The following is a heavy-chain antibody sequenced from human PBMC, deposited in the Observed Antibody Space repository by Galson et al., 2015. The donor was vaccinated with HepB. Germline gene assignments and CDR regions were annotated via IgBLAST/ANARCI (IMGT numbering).Heavy chain of an antibody. D-gene: IGHD5-18*01. Sequence: SLRLSCAASGFTFSSYAMHWVRQAPGKGLEWVAVISYDGSNKYYADSVKGRFTISRDNSKNTLYLQMNSLRAEDTAVYYCARDVGQGGYILDYWGQGTLVTVSS. CDR2: ISYDGSNK. CDR1: GFTFSSYA. J-gene: IGHJ4*02. V-gene: IGHV3-30-3*01. CDR3: ARDVGQGGYILDY.